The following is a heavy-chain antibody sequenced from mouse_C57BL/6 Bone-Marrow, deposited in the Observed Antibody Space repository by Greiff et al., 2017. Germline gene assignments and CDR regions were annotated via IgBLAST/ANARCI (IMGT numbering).Heavy chain of an antibody. V-gene: IGHV14-4*01. Sequence: EVQLQQSGAELVRPGASVKLSCTASGFNIKDDYMHWVKQRPEQGLEWIGWIDPENGDTEYASKFQGKATITADTSSNTAYLQLSSLASEDTAVYCCTTSGFAYWGQGTLVTVSA. CDR3: TTSGFAY. CDR2: IDPENGDT. J-gene: IGHJ3*01. CDR1: GFNIKDDY.